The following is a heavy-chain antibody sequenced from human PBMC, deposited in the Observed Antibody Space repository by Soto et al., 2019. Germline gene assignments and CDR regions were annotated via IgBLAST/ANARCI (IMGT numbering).Heavy chain of an antibody. Sequence: PSETLSLTCTVSGGSISSYYWSWIRLPPGKGLEWIGYIYYSGSTNYNPSLKSRVTISVDTSKNQFSLKLSSVTAADTAVYYCARGYCSGGSCYSAYYYMDVWGKGTTVTVSS. J-gene: IGHJ6*03. CDR3: ARGYCSGGSCYSAYYYMDV. V-gene: IGHV4-59*01. D-gene: IGHD2-15*01. CDR1: GGSISSYY. CDR2: IYYSGST.